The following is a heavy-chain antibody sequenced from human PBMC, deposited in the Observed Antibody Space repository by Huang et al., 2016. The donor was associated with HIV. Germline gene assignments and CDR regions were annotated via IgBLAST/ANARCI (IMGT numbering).Heavy chain of an antibody. CDR3: ARDLTGTRAAAAGIRGDAFDV. Sequence: QVQLVQSGAEVKKPGSSVKVSCKASGGTFGSYDISWVRQAPGQGLEWMGGSIPIFDTVSYAQKFQGRVRITADASTSTAYMELTSLRSEDTAVYYCARDLTGTRAAAAGIRGDAFDVWGQGTLVTVSS. CDR1: GGTFGSYD. D-gene: IGHD6-13*01. CDR2: SIPIFDTV. V-gene: IGHV1-69*13. J-gene: IGHJ3*01.